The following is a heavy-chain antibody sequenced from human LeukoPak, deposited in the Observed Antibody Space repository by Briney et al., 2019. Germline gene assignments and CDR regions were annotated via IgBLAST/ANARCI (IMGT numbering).Heavy chain of an antibody. CDR2: ISVYNGNT. Sequence: EASVKVSCKASGYTFTSYGISWVRQAPGQGLEWMGWISVYNGNTDYAQKLQGRVTMTTDTSTSTAYMELRSLRSEDTAVYYCARPEGRYYYDSSGYYLDYWGQGTLVTVSS. J-gene: IGHJ4*02. CDR1: GYTFTSYG. D-gene: IGHD3-22*01. CDR3: ARPEGRYYYDSSGYYLDY. V-gene: IGHV1-18*01.